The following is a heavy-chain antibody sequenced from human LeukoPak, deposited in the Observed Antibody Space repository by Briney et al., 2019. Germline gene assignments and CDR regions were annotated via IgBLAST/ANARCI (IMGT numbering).Heavy chain of an antibody. D-gene: IGHD2-15*01. CDR3: AKLLAGCSGGSCDFDY. Sequence: GGSLRLSCAASGFTFSSYAMSWVRQAPGKGLEWVAVISYDGSNKYYADSVKGRFTISRDNSKNTPYLQMNSLRAEDTAVYYCAKLLAGCSGGSCDFDYWGQGTLVTVSS. J-gene: IGHJ4*02. CDR2: ISYDGSNK. V-gene: IGHV3-30*18. CDR1: GFTFSSYA.